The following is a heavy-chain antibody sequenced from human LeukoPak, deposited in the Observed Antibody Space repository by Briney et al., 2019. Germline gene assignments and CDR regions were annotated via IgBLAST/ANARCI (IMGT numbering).Heavy chain of an antibody. D-gene: IGHD3-10*01. CDR1: GYTFTNYD. J-gene: IGHJ3*01. Sequence: ASVKVSCKASGYTFTNYDINWVRQATGQGLEWMGWMHPSNGDAGYAQKFQGRVTMTRNTSTTTAYMELSSLRSDDTAVYYCARRVRGVVIFSRAQGSFDLWGQGTLVTVSS. V-gene: IGHV1-8*01. CDR3: ARRVRGVVIFSRAQGSFDL. CDR2: MHPSNGDA.